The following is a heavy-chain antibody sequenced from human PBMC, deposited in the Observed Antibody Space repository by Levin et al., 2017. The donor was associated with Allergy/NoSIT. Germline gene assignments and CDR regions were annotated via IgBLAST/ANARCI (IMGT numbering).Heavy chain of an antibody. CDR3: AKAPYSVTYYYYYMDV. J-gene: IGHJ6*03. CDR2: ISGSGGST. V-gene: IGHV3-23*01. CDR1: GFTFSSYA. D-gene: IGHD6-13*01. Sequence: SCAASGFTFSSYAMSWVRQAPGKGLEWVSAISGSGGSTYYADSVKGRFTISRDNSKNTLYLQMNSLRAEDTAVYYCAKAPYSVTYYYYYMDVWGKGTTVTVSS.